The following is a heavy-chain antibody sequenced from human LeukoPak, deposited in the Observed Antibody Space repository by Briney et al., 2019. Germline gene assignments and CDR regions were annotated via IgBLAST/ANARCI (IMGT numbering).Heavy chain of an antibody. J-gene: IGHJ4*02. V-gene: IGHV3-30*02. CDR3: ARDAFMFCSSTSCRPDY. CDR2: IRYDGSNK. D-gene: IGHD2-2*01. Sequence: GGSLRLSCAASGFTFSSYGMHWVRQAPGKGLEWVAFIRYDGSNKYYADSVKGRFTISRDNSKNTLYLHVNSLRAEDTAVYYCARDAFMFCSSTSCRPDYWGQGTLVTVSS. CDR1: GFTFSSYG.